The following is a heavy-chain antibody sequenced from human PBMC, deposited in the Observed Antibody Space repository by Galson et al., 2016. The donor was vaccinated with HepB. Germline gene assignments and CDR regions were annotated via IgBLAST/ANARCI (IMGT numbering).Heavy chain of an antibody. J-gene: IGHJ4*02. V-gene: IGHV3-66*02. CDR3: ARGVYGDHGWFDY. D-gene: IGHD4-17*01. Sequence: SLRLSCAASGFTVSSNYMTWVRQAPGKGLEWVSVIYSGGTTYYADSVKGRFTISRDNPKNTLFLQMNTLRAEDTAVYYCARGVYGDHGWFDYWGQGTLVTVSS. CDR2: IYSGGTT. CDR1: GFTVSSNY.